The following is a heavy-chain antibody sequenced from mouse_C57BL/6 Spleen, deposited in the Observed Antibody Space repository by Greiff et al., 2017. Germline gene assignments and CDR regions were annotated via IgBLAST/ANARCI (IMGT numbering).Heavy chain of an antibody. Sequence: EVQLQESGPGLVKPSQSLSLTCSVTGYSITSGYYWNWIRQFPGNKLEWMGYISYDGSNNYNPSLKNRISITRDTSKNQFFLKLNSVTTEDTATYYCASEGLPTFDYWGQGTTLTGSS. D-gene: IGHD2-2*01. CDR3: ASEGLPTFDY. V-gene: IGHV3-6*01. J-gene: IGHJ2*01. CDR2: ISYDGSN. CDR1: GYSITSGYY.